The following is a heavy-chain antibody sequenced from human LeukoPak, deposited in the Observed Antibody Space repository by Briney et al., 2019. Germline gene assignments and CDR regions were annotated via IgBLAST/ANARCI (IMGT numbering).Heavy chain of an antibody. J-gene: IGHJ5*01. V-gene: IGHV3-48*02. CDR2: IGTSSGAI. CDR1: GFTFSTYN. Sequence: GGSLRLSCSASGFTFSTYNMNWVRQAPGKGLEWVSFIGTSSGAIYYADSVKGRFTISRDNAKKSLYLQTNSLIDEDTAVYYCARNLDSWGQGALVTVSS. CDR3: ARNLDS.